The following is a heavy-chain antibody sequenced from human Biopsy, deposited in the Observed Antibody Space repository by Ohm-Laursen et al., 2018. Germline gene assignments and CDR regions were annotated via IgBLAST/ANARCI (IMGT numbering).Heavy chain of an antibody. CDR1: GYAVTEFS. Sequence: SVKVSCKASGYAVTEFSMHWVRQAPGKGLEWIGGFAPENGKTIYAQKFQGRVTMTEDTSTDTAYMELSSLRSEDTAVYYCAADINVWNVNYWGQGTQVTVSS. CDR2: FAPENGKT. V-gene: IGHV1-24*01. CDR3: AADINVWNVNY. D-gene: IGHD1-1*01. J-gene: IGHJ4*02.